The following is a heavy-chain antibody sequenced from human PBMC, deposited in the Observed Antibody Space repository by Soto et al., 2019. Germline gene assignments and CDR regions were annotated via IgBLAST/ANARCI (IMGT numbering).Heavy chain of an antibody. D-gene: IGHD3-3*01. Sequence: GGSLRLSCAASGFTFSSYWMHWVRQAPGKGLVWVSRINSDGSSTSYADSVKGRFTISRDNAKNTLYLQMNSLRAEDTAVYYCARGWRAQNYDFWSGYYTSYYYYYMDVWGKGTTVTVSS. CDR2: INSDGSST. J-gene: IGHJ6*03. CDR1: GFTFSSYW. CDR3: ARGWRAQNYDFWSGYYTSYYYYYMDV. V-gene: IGHV3-74*01.